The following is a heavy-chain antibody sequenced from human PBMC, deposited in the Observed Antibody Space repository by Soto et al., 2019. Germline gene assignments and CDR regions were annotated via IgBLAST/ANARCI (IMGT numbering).Heavy chain of an antibody. CDR1: GGSISSGDYY. CDR3: ARSPPRYGDYAWDY. D-gene: IGHD4-17*01. V-gene: IGHV4-30-4*01. CDR2: IYYSGST. Sequence: QVQLQESGPGLVKPSQTLSLTCTVSGGSISSGDYYWSWIRQPPGKGLEWIGYIYYSGSTYYNPSLKGRVTISVDTSTNQFSLKLSSVTAADTAVYYCARSPPRYGDYAWDYWGQGTLVTVSS. J-gene: IGHJ4*02.